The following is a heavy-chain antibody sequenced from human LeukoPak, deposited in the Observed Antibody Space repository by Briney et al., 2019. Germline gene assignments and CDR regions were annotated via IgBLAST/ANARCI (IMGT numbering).Heavy chain of an antibody. CDR1: GYTLTELS. D-gene: IGHD2-2*01. CDR2: FDPEEGET. CDR3: AKVHCISTNCNHIWTYFDY. Sequence: ASVKVSCKVSGYTLTELSMHWVRQAPGKGLEWMGGFDPEEGETIYAQKFQGRVTMTEDTSTDTAYMELSSLRSEDTAVYYCAKVHCISTNCNHIWTYFDYWGQGTLVTVSS. J-gene: IGHJ4*02. V-gene: IGHV1-24*01.